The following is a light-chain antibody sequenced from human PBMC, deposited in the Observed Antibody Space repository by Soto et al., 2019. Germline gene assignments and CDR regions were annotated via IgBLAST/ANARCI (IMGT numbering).Light chain of an antibody. CDR3: QQCFSNPQT. Sequence: DIQMTQSPSSLSASVGDRVTITCRASHSIDNYLSWYQQKPGKAPKLLIYAASNLQRGVSSRFSVSGSGTDFTLTIDSLQPDDFAIYYCQQCFSNPQTFGHGTKVDIK. V-gene: IGKV1-39*01. CDR1: HSIDNY. J-gene: IGKJ1*01. CDR2: AAS.